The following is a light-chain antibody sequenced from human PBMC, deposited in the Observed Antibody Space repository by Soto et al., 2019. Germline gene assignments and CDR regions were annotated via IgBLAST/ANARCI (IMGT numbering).Light chain of an antibody. J-gene: IGLJ2*01. Sequence: QSVLTQPSSVSGTPGQRVSISCSGSNFNVGSNTVNWYQQLPGAAPKLLIYTDNQRPSRVPARFSGSKSGTSASLAISGLLSEDEADYYCAAWDDGLRAVVFGGGTKLTVL. CDR2: TDN. V-gene: IGLV1-44*01. CDR3: AAWDDGLRAVV. CDR1: NFNVGSNT.